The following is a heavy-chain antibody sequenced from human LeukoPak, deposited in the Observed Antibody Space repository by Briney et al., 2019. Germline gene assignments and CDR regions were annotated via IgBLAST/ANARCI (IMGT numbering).Heavy chain of an antibody. D-gene: IGHD3-3*01. CDR1: GGTFSRYA. J-gene: IGHJ4*02. V-gene: IGHV1-69*01. CDR3: ASTIFGVVMGLDY. Sequence: SVKVSCXASGGTFSRYAISWVRQAPGQGLEWMGGIIPILGTANYAQKFQGRVTITADESTSTAYMELSSLRSEDTAVYYCASTIFGVVMGLDYWGQGTLVTVSS. CDR2: IIPILGTA.